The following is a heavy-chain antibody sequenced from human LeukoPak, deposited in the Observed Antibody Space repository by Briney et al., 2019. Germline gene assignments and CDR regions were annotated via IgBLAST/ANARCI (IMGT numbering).Heavy chain of an antibody. CDR1: GFTFSSYG. Sequence: GGSLRLSCAASGFTFSSYGMHWVRQAPGKGLEWVAVIWYDGSNKYYADSVKGRFTISRDNSKDALYLQMNSLRVEDTAVYYCAIDPNWGTHSWGQGVLVTVSS. CDR2: IWYDGSNK. CDR3: AIDPNWGTHS. J-gene: IGHJ4*02. V-gene: IGHV3-33*01. D-gene: IGHD7-27*01.